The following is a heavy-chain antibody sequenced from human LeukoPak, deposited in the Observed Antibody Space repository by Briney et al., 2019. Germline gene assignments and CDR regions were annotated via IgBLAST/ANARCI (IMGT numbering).Heavy chain of an antibody. CDR3: ARGYCSGGTCYRTFFDY. J-gene: IGHJ4*02. Sequence: SETRSLICTVSGGSISSYYWSWIRQPPGKGLEWIGYVSYSGSTNYNSTLKSRVTISVDTSKNQFSLKLSSVTAADTAVYYCARGYCSGGTCYRTFFDYWGQGTLVTASS. CDR2: VSYSGST. V-gene: IGHV4-59*01. D-gene: IGHD2-15*01. CDR1: GGSISSYY.